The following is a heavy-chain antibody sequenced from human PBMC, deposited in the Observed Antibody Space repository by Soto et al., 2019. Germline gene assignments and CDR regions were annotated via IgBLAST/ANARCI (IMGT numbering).Heavy chain of an antibody. CDR2: IWYDGSNK. J-gene: IGHJ4*02. CDR1: GFTFSSYG. Sequence: WGSLRLSCAASGFTFSSYGMHWVRQAPGKGLEWVAVIWYDGSNKYYADSVKGRFTISRDNSKNTLYLQMNSLRAEDTAVYYCARVGDYYGSGSYYNFRAHLGYWGQGTLVTVSS. D-gene: IGHD3-10*01. V-gene: IGHV3-33*01. CDR3: ARVGDYYGSGSYYNFRAHLGY.